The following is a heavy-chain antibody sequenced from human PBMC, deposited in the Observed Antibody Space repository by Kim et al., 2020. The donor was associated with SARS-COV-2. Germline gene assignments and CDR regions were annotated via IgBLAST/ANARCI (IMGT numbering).Heavy chain of an antibody. CDR3: ATPPPGPGDYYYMDV. V-gene: IGHV1-24*01. Sequence: QKFQDRVTMTADTSTDTAYMELSSLRSEDTAVYYCATPPPGPGDYYYMDVWGKGTTVTVSS. J-gene: IGHJ6*03.